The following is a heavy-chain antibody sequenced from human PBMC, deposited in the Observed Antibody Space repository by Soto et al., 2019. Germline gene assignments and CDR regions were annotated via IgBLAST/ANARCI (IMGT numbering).Heavy chain of an antibody. CDR3: AKVPHARAIWGGWRHGGDAFDI. Sequence: EVQLLESGGGLVQPGGSLRLSCAASGFTFSSYAMSWVRQAPGKGLEWVSAISGSGGSTYYADSVKGRFTISRDNSKNTVYLQMNRLRAEEAAVYYCAKVPHARAIWGGWRHGGDAFDIWGQGTMVTVSS. D-gene: IGHD3-16*01. V-gene: IGHV3-23*01. J-gene: IGHJ3*02. CDR1: GFTFSSYA. CDR2: ISGSGGST.